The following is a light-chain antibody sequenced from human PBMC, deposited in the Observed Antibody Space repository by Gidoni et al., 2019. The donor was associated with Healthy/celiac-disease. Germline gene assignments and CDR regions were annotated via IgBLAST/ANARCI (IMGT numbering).Light chain of an antibody. J-gene: IGKJ3*01. CDR2: SAS. V-gene: IGKV3-20*01. Sequence: EVVLTQSPGTLSLSPGERATLSCRASQSCSSSYLAWYQQKPGHAPRLLIYSASSRATGIPDRFSGSGSGTDFTLTISRLEPEDFAVYYCQQYGSSPFTFGPXTKVDIK. CDR3: QQYGSSPFT. CDR1: QSCSSSY.